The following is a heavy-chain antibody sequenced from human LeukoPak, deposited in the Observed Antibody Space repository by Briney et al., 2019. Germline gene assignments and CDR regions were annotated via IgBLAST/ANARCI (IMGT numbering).Heavy chain of an antibody. CDR1: GYIFTCYY. D-gene: IGHD3-10*01. CDR3: ARSTMVRGVIILFDY. CDR2: VNPNSGGT. Sequence: ASVKVSCKASGYIFTCYYMHWVRQAPGQGLEWMGRVNPNSGGTNYAQKFQGRVTMTRDTSISTAYMELSRLRSDDTAVYYCARSTMVRGVIILFDYWGQGTLVTVSS. J-gene: IGHJ4*02. V-gene: IGHV1-2*06.